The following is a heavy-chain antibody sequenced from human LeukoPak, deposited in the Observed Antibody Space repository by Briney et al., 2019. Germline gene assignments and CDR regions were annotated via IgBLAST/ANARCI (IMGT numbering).Heavy chain of an antibody. CDR2: IKQDGSEK. D-gene: IGHD3-22*01. J-gene: IGHJ4*02. CDR1: GFTFSSYW. V-gene: IGHV3-7*01. CDR3: ARGTYYYDSSGYYHRIFDY. Sequence: GGSLRLSCAASGFTFSSYWMSWVRQAPGKGLEWVANIKQDGSEKYYVDSVKGRFTISRDNAKNSLYLQMNSLRAEDTAVYYCARGTYYYDSSGYYHRIFDYWGQGTLATVSS.